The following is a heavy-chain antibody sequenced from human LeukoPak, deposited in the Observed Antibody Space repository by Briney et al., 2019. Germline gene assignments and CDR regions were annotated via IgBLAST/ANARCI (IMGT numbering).Heavy chain of an antibody. Sequence: SETLSLTCTVSGGSISSGGYYWSWIRQHPGKGLEWIGYIYYSGSTNYNPSLKSRVTISVDTSKNQFSLKLSSVTAADTAVYYCAREVATTDYYYGMDVWGQGTTVTVSS. CDR3: AREVATTDYYYGMDV. D-gene: IGHD5-12*01. CDR2: IYYSGST. V-gene: IGHV4-61*08. CDR1: GGSISSGGYY. J-gene: IGHJ6*02.